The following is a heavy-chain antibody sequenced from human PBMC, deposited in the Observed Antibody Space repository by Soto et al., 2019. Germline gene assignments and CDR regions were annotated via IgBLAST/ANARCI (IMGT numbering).Heavy chain of an antibody. J-gene: IGHJ6*02. CDR1: GGSISSGDYY. CDR3: ARDLNDSSGYYYGMDV. V-gene: IGHV4-30-4*01. Sequence: SETLSLTCTVSGGSISSGDYYWSWIRQPPGKGLEWIGYIYYSGSTYYNPSLKSRVTISVDTSKNQFSLKLSSVTAADTAVYYCARDLNDSSGYYYGMDVWGQGTTVTVSS. CDR2: IYYSGST. D-gene: IGHD3-22*01.